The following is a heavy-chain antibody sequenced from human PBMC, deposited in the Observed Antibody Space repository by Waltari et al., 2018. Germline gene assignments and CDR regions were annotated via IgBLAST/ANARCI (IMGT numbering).Heavy chain of an antibody. V-gene: IGHV4-34*01. CDR3: ARGGKNCSGGSCSCEVSRCETNWFDP. CDR2: INHSGST. CDR1: Y. D-gene: IGHD2-15*01. J-gene: IGHJ5*02. Sequence: YWSWIRQPPGKGLEWIGEINHSGSTNYNPSLKSRVTISVDTSKNQFSLKLSSVTAADTAVYYCARGGKNCSGGSCSCEVSRCETNWFDPWGQGTLVTVSS.